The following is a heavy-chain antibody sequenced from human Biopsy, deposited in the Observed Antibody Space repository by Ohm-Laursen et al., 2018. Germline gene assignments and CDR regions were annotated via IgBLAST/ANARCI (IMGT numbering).Heavy chain of an antibody. CDR1: GGSITDDY. V-gene: IGHV4-59*01. CDR3: ARLYRLDDYWNDDPPDAFDV. CDR2: ISKGGDT. D-gene: IGHD1-1*01. Sequence: SETLSLTCTVSGGSITDDYWSWIRQSPGKGLKWIGFISKGGDTTYNPSLRGRVAISVDTSKNQFSLKLSSVTAADTAIFFCARLYRLDDYWNDDPPDAFDVWGQGTRVTVSS. J-gene: IGHJ3*01.